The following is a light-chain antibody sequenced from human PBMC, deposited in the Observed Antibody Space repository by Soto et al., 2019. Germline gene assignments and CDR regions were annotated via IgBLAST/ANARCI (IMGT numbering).Light chain of an antibody. Sequence: EIVLTQSPATLSLSPGERATLSCRASQTVSSSLAWYQQKPGQAPRLLIYEVSNMATGIPARFSGSGSGADFTLTISSLEPGDFALYYCQQHINWPLTFGGGTKV. CDR1: QTVSSS. CDR2: EVS. J-gene: IGKJ4*01. V-gene: IGKV3-11*01. CDR3: QQHINWPLT.